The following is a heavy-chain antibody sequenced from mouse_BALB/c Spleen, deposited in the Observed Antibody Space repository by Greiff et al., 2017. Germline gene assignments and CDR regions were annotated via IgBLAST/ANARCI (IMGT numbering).Heavy chain of an antibody. CDR1: GFNIKDTY. Sequence: VQLKQSGAELVKPGASVKLSCTASGFNIKDTYMHWVKQRPEQGLEWIGRIYPANGNTKYDPNFQGKATITADTSTNTAYLQLSSLTSEDTAVYYCARDLDYWGQGTTLTVSS. CDR3: ARDLDY. CDR2: IYPANGNT. V-gene: IGHV14-3*02. J-gene: IGHJ2*01.